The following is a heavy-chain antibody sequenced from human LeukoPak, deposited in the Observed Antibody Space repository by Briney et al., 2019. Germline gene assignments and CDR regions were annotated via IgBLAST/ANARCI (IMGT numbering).Heavy chain of an antibody. CDR2: ISGSGGST. D-gene: IGHD2-2*01. CDR1: GFTFSSYA. CDR3: AKGGYCSSTSCYHPTIFDY. Sequence: GGSLRLSCAASGFTFSSYAMSWVRQAPGKGLEWVSAISGSGGSTYYADSVKGRFTISRDNSKNTLYLQMNSLRAEDTAVYYCAKGGYCSSTSCYHPTIFDYWGQGTLVTVSS. J-gene: IGHJ4*02. V-gene: IGHV3-23*01.